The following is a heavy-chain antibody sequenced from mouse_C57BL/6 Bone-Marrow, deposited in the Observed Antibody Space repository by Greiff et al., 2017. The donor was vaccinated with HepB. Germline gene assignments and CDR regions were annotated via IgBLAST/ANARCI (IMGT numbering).Heavy chain of an antibody. CDR2: ISNLAYSI. D-gene: IGHD2-4*01. V-gene: IGHV5-15*01. J-gene: IGHJ2*01. CDR3: ARHDYYDRYFDY. Sequence: DVMLVESGGGLVQPGGSLKLSCAASGFTFSDYGMAWVRQAPRKGPEWVAFISNLAYSIYYADTVTGRFTISRENAKNTLYLEMSSLRSEDTAMYYCARHDYYDRYFDYWGQGTTLTVSS. CDR1: GFTFSDYG.